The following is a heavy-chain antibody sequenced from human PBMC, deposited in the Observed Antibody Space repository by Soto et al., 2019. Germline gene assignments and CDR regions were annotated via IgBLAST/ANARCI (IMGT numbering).Heavy chain of an antibody. D-gene: IGHD3-9*01. CDR2: IYYSGST. CDR3: ARGPPKWTISPGWYFDL. CDR1: GGSISSGGYY. J-gene: IGHJ2*01. Sequence: QVQLQESGPGLVKPSQTLSLTCTVSGGSISSGGYYWSWIRQHPGKGLEWIGYIYYSGSTYYNPTLKSRVTIAVDTSKNQFSLKLSSVTAADTAVYYCARGPPKWTISPGWYFDLWGRGSLVTVSS. V-gene: IGHV4-31*03.